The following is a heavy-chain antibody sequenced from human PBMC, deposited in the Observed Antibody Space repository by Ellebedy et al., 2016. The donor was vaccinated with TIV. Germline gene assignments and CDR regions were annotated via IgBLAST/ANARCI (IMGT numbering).Heavy chain of an antibody. V-gene: IGHV4-59*08. Sequence: MPSETLSLTCSVSGDSISTYYWSWIRQPPGKGLEWLGHIYHSGSTNYNPSLKSRVTMSVDTSKNQFSLKLSSVTAADTAVYYCARRTVTTGDFDSWGQGTLVTVSS. D-gene: IGHD4-17*01. CDR3: ARRTVTTGDFDS. J-gene: IGHJ4*02. CDR2: IYHSGST. CDR1: GDSISTYY.